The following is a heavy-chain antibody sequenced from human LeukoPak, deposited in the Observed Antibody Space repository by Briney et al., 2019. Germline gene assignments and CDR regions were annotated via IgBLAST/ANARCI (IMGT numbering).Heavy chain of an antibody. D-gene: IGHD6-25*01. V-gene: IGHV4-39*01. Sequence: SETLSLTCAVSGASISGSGYYWGWIRQPPGKGLEWIGNIYYSGSTYYNASLQSRVTISIDTSKNQFSLRLNSVTAADTAMCYCAKSGGSGLIDYWGQGTLVTVSS. J-gene: IGHJ4*02. CDR2: IYYSGST. CDR3: AKSGGSGLIDY. CDR1: GASISGSGYY.